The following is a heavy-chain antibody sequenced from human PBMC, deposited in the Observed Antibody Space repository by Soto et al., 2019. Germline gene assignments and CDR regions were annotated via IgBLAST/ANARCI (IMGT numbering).Heavy chain of an antibody. V-gene: IGHV3-15*07. Sequence: GGSLRLSCAASGFTFSNAWMNWVRQAPGKGLEWVGRIKSKTDGGTTDYAAPVKGRFTISRDDSKNTLYLQMNSLKTEDTAVYYCTTEVYIVVVPAAPNWGQGTLVTVSS. D-gene: IGHD2-2*01. CDR3: TTEVYIVVVPAAPN. CDR2: IKSKTDGGTT. CDR1: GFTFSNAW. J-gene: IGHJ4*02.